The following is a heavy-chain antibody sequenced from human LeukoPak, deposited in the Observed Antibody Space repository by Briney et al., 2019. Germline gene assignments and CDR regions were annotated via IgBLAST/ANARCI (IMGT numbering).Heavy chain of an antibody. Sequence: ETLSLTCTVSGGSISSYYWSWIRQPPGKGLEWMGIIYPGDSDTRYSPSFQGQVTISADKSISTAYLQWSSLKASDTAMYYCARGTDPFYFDYWGQGTLVTVSS. CDR3: ARGTDPFYFDY. V-gene: IGHV5-51*01. J-gene: IGHJ4*02. CDR2: IYPGDSDT. CDR1: GGSISSYY.